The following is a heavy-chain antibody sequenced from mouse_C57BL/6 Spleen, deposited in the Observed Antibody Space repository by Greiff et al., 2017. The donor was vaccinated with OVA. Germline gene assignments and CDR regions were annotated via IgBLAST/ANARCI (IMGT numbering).Heavy chain of an antibody. CDR1: GFTFSDYG. D-gene: IGHD3-3*01. CDR3: AGRGDDWCFDV. CDR2: ISSGSSTI. J-gene: IGHJ1*03. V-gene: IGHV5-17*01. Sequence: EVHLVESGGGLVKPGGSLKLSCAASGFTFSDYGMHWVRQAPEKGLEWVAYISSGSSTIYYADTVKGRFTLSRDNAKNTLFLQMTSLRSEDTAMYYCAGRGDDWCFDVWGTGTTVTVSS.